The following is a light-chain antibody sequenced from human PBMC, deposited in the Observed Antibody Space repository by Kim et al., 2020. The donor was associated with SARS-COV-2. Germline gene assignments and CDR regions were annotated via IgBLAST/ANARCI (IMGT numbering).Light chain of an antibody. CDR3: QQYSSDLYT. CDR2: KAS. Sequence: SASIGDRVTITCRASQSIYSWLAWYQQNPGKAPNLLIYKASTLQKGVPSRFSGSGSGTEYTLTISSLQPDDFATYYCQQYSSDLYTVGQGTKLEI. J-gene: IGKJ2*01. CDR1: QSIYSW. V-gene: IGKV1-5*03.